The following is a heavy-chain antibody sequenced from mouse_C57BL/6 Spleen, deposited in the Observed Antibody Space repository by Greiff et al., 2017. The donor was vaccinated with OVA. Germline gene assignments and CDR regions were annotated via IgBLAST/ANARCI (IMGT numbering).Heavy chain of an antibody. D-gene: IGHD2-4*01. Sequence: QVQLQQSGAELVRPGASVTLSCKASGYTFTDYEMHWVKQTPVHGLEWIGAIDPETGGTAYNQKFKGKAILTADKSSSTAYMELRSLTSEDSAVYYCTRGDYDYAAYWGQGTLVTVSA. J-gene: IGHJ3*01. CDR3: TRGDYDYAAY. V-gene: IGHV1-15*01. CDR1: GYTFTDYE. CDR2: IDPETGGT.